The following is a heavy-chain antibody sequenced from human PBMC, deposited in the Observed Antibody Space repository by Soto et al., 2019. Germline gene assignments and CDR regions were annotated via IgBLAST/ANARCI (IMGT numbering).Heavy chain of an antibody. Sequence: QVQLVESGGGVVQPGRSLRLSCAASGFTFSSYGMHWVRQAPGKGLEWVAVISYDGSNKYYADSVKGRFTISRDNSKNTLYLQMNSLRAEDTAVYYCAKDAGEATIYFWRYEAFDIWGQGTMVTVSS. D-gene: IGHD5-12*01. V-gene: IGHV3-30*18. CDR2: ISYDGSNK. CDR1: GFTFSSYG. CDR3: AKDAGEATIYFWRYEAFDI. J-gene: IGHJ3*02.